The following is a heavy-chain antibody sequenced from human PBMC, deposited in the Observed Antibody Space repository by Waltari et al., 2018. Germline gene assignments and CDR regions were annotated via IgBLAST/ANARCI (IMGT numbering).Heavy chain of an antibody. J-gene: IGHJ4*01. CDR2: ISYDGSNK. Sequence: QVQLVESGGGVVQPGRSLRLSCAASGFTFSSYAMHWVRQAPGKGLAWVAVISYDGSNKYYADSVEGRFTSSRDNSKNTLYLQMNSLRADDTAVYYCAPGRTMVGAIDYWGHGTLVTVSS. CDR3: APGRTMVGAIDY. D-gene: IGHD1-26*01. CDR1: GFTFSSYA. V-gene: IGHV3-30-3*01.